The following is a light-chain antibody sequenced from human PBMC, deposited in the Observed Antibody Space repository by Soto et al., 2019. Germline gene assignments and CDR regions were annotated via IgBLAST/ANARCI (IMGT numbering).Light chain of an antibody. CDR1: QSVDSNS. CDR2: AAS. CDR3: QKYGTSPSWA. Sequence: IGLTQSPGTLYLSPGERATLSCRASQSVDSNSLAWYQQKPGQTPRLLMYAASTRATGIPDRFSGSGSGTDFTLTVSRLEPDDFAVYYCQKYGTSPSWAFGQGTXVDIK. V-gene: IGKV3-20*01. J-gene: IGKJ1*01.